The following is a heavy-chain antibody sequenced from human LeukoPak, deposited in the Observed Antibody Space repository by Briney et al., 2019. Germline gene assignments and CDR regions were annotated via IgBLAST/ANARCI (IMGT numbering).Heavy chain of an antibody. V-gene: IGHV4-59*01. J-gene: IGHJ6*03. Sequence: SGTLSLTCTVSGGSISSYYWSWIREPPGKGLEWIGYIYYSGSTNYNPSLKSRVTISVDTSKNQFSLKLSSVTAADTAVYYCARDGIADRSGYYYRDYYYYMDVWGKGTTLTVSS. D-gene: IGHD3-22*01. CDR1: GGSISSYY. CDR3: ARDGIADRSGYYYRDYYYYMDV. CDR2: IYYSGST.